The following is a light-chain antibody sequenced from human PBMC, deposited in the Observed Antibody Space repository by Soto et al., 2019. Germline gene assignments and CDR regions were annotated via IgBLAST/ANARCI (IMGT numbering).Light chain of an antibody. V-gene: IGLV2-14*01. Sequence: QSALTQPASVYGSPGQSITISCTGTSSDVGGYNYVSWYQQHPGKAPKLMIYDVSKRPSGVSNRFSGSKSGNTASLTISGLQAEDEADYYCSSYTSSSTLGVFGGGTKVTVL. CDR3: SSYTSSSTLGV. CDR1: SSDVGGYNY. J-gene: IGLJ2*01. CDR2: DVS.